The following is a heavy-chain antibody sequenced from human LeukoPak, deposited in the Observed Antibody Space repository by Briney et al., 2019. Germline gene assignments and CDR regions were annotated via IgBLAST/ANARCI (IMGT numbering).Heavy chain of an antibody. CDR3: ARVGGWYRYFFDY. CDR2: ITPSDGST. V-gene: IGHV1-46*01. J-gene: IGHJ4*02. CDR1: GYTFTNYH. D-gene: IGHD6-19*01. Sequence: ASVKVSCKASGYTFTNYHMHWVRQAPGQGLEWMGMITPSDGSTNYAQKFRGRVTMTRDMSTSTVCMELSSLRSEDTAVYYCARVGGWYRYFFDYWGQGTLLTVSS.